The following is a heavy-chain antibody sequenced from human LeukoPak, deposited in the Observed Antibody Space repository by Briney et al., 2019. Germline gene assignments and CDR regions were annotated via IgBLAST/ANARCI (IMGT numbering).Heavy chain of an antibody. CDR1: GFTFSSYS. J-gene: IGHJ6*03. CDR3: ARDGSGCTNGVCYYYYYMDV. D-gene: IGHD2-8*01. V-gene: IGHV3-21*01. CDR2: ISSSSSYI. Sequence: GGSLRLSCAASGFTFSSYSMNWVRQAPGKGLEWVSSISSSSSYIYYADSVKGRFTISRDNAKNSLYLQMNSLRAEDTAVYYCARDGSGCTNGVCYYYYYMDVWGKGTTVTVSS.